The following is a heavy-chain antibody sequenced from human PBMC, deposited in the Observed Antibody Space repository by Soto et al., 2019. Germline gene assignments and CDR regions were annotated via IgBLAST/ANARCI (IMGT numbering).Heavy chain of an antibody. Sequence: QVQLQESGPGLVKPSGTLSLTCAVSGGSISSSNWWSWVRQPPGKGLEWIGEIYHSGSTNYNPCLTSRVTISGDTSEDPCSLKRTSVTAADTAVYYGASVSGSYYYGGCVWGQGTTGTVSS. D-gene: IGHD1-26*01. V-gene: IGHV4-4*02. CDR2: IYHSGST. J-gene: IGHJ6*02. CDR3: ASVSGSYYYGGCV. CDR1: GGSISSSNW.